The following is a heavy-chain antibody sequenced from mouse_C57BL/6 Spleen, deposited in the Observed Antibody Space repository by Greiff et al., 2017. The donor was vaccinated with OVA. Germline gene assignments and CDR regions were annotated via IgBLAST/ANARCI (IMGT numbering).Heavy chain of an antibody. Sequence: EVKLMESGGDLVKPGGSLKLSCAASGFTFSSYGMSWVRQTPDKRLEWVATISSGGSYTYYPDSVKGRFTISRDNAKNTLYLQMSSLKSEDTAMYYCARHEVVRDPWFAYWGQGTLVTVSA. CDR1: GFTFSSYG. J-gene: IGHJ3*01. D-gene: IGHD1-1*01. V-gene: IGHV5-6*01. CDR3: ARHEVVRDPWFAY. CDR2: ISSGGSYT.